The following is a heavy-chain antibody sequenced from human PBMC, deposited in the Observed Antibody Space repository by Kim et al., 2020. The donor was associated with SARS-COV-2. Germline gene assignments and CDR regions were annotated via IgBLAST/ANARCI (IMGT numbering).Heavy chain of an antibody. CDR3: ARNPYYYDSSGYYKPVDL. D-gene: IGHD3-22*01. V-gene: IGHV4-39*07. J-gene: IGHJ5*02. Sequence: KSRLTISVETSKNQFSLKLSSVTAADTALYYCARNPYYYDSSGYYKPVDLWGQGTLVTVSS.